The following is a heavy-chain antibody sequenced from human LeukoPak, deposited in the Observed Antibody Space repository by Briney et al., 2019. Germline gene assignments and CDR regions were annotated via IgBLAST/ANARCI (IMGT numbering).Heavy chain of an antibody. CDR3: ARAPESMIVVVIDAFDI. Sequence: PSQTLPLTCTVSGGSISSGGYYWSWIRQHPGKGLEWIGYIYYSGSTYYNPSLKSRVTISVDTSKNQFSLKLSSVTAADTAVYYCARAPESMIVVVIDAFDIWGQGTMVTVSS. CDR1: GGSISSGGYY. J-gene: IGHJ3*02. D-gene: IGHD3-22*01. V-gene: IGHV4-31*03. CDR2: IYYSGST.